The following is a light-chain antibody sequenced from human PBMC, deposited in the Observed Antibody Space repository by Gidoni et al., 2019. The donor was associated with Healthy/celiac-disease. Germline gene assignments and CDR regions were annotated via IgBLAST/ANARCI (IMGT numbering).Light chain of an antibody. CDR3: QQYNNWPPWT. Sequence: EIVMTQSPATMSVSPGERATLSCRASQSVSSNLAWYQQKPGQAPRLLIYGASTRATGIPARFSGSGSGTEFTLTISSLQSEDFAVYSCQQYNNWPPWTFXQXTKVEI. CDR2: GAS. J-gene: IGKJ1*01. V-gene: IGKV3-15*01. CDR1: QSVSSN.